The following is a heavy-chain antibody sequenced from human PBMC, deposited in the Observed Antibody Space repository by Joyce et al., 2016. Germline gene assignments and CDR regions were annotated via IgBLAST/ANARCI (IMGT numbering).Heavy chain of an antibody. V-gene: IGHV1-69*12. CDR2: IIPFGGAA. Sequence: QVLLVQSGAAVKRPGSSLRVSCKSSGGDFSNYTVNWVRQAPGQRLEWMGGIIPFGGAAKYAEDFQGRVTLTADQSTRTAYLELSSLTSADTAVYYCARGGTSSDHYFFYTLDVWGPGTTVIVSS. CDR3: ARGGTSSDHYFFYTLDV. J-gene: IGHJ6*02. D-gene: IGHD1-14*01. CDR1: GGDFSNYT.